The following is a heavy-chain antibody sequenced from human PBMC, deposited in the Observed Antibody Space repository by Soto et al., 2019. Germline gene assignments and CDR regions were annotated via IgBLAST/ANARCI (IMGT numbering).Heavy chain of an antibody. J-gene: IGHJ4*02. CDR2: IIPIFGTA. V-gene: IGHV1-69*06. CDR1: GGTFSSYA. CDR3: ARGERERWLNY. D-gene: IGHD5-12*01. Sequence: VASVKVSCKASGGTFSSYAISWVRQAPGQGLEWMGGIIPIFGTANYAQKFQGRVTITADKSTSTAYMELSSLRSEDTAVYYCARGERERWLNYWGQGTLVTVPS.